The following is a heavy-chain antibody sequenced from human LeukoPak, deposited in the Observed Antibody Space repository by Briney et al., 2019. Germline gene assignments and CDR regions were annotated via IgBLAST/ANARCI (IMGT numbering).Heavy chain of an antibody. V-gene: IGHV1-8*01. CDR1: GYSFSTYD. Sequence: ASVKVSCKASGYSFSTYDINWVRQAAGQGLEWMGWMNPDNGNTNYAQKFQGRVTMTRDTSISTAYMELNSLRSEDTAVYYCASLLTGDAFDLWGQGTMVTVSS. CDR3: ASLLTGDAFDL. CDR2: MNPDNGNT. J-gene: IGHJ3*01. D-gene: IGHD7-27*01.